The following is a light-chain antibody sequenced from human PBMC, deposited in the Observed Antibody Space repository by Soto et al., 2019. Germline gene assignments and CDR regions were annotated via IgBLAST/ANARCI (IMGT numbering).Light chain of an antibody. V-gene: IGKV3-20*01. CDR1: QSVSSSY. J-gene: IGKJ1*01. CDR2: GPS. Sequence: EIVLTQSPGTLSLSPGERATLSCRASQSVSSSYLAWYQQKPGQAPRLLIYGPSSRATGIPDRFSGSGSGTDFTLTISRLEPEDFAAYYCQQYGSSPLTFGQGTKVEIK. CDR3: QQYGSSPLT.